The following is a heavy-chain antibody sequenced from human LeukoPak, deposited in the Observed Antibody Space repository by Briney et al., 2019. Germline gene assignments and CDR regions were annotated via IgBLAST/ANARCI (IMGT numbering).Heavy chain of an antibody. J-gene: IGHJ1*01. V-gene: IGHV3-21*01. D-gene: IGHD3-22*01. Sequence: GGSLRLSCAASGFTFSSYSMNWVRQAPGKGLEWVSSISSSSSYIYYADSVKGRFTISRDNAKNSLYLQMNSLRAEDTAVYYCARGYYYDSSGYTASFQHWGQGTLVTVSS. CDR3: ARGYYYDSSGYTASFQH. CDR1: GFTFSSYS. CDR2: ISSSSSYI.